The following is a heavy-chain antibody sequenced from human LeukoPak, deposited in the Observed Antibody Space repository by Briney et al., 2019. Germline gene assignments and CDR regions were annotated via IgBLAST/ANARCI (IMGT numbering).Heavy chain of an antibody. Sequence: ASVKVSCKASGYTFSXYXISWVRQAPGQGLEWXXXXXXXXXXXEYGQEVXXXXXXTTXXPTTTASMELRSLRSDDTAMYYCARVRPPNIVDSVMDYKYYHDMDVWGQGTTVTVSS. CDR1: GYTFSXYX. V-gene: IGHV1-18*01. CDR3: ARVRPPNIVDSVMDYKYYHDMDV. D-gene: IGHD5-18*01. J-gene: IGHJ6*02. CDR2: XXXXXXXX.